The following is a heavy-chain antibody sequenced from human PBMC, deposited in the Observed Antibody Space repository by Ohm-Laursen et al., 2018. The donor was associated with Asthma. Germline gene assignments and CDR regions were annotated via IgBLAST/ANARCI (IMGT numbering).Heavy chain of an antibody. D-gene: IGHD7-27*01. J-gene: IGHJ4*02. CDR2: ISRSSDYI. CDR1: GFSFSTYT. Sequence: SLRLSCTASGFSFSTYTLNWVRQAPGKGLEWVSSISRSSDYIHYADSVKGRFTISRDNAKNSLHLQMNSLRAEDTAVYYCATSKPADLGISFYDYLGQGTLVTVSS. CDR3: ATSKPADLGISFYDY. V-gene: IGHV3-21*01.